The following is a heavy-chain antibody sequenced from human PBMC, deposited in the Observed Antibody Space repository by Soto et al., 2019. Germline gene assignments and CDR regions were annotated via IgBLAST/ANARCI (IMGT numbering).Heavy chain of an antibody. D-gene: IGHD2-15*01. CDR1: GGSFSGYY. CDR2: INHSGST. CDR3: ARGGPRYCSGGSCYFFDY. J-gene: IGHJ4*02. Sequence: SETLSLTCAVYGGSFSGYYWSWIRQPPGKGLEWIGEINHSGSTNYNPSLKSRVTISVDTSKNQFSLKLSSVAAADTAVYYCARGGPRYCSGGSCYFFDYRGQGTLVTVSS. V-gene: IGHV4-34*01.